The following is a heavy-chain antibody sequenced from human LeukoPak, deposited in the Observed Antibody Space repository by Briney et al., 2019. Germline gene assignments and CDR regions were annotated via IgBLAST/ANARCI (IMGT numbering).Heavy chain of an antibody. V-gene: IGHV4-39*07. CDR2: IYYSGST. D-gene: IGHD3-3*01. Sequence: SETLSLTCTVSGGSISSSSYYWGWIRQPPGKGLEWIGSIYYSGSTYYNPSLKSRVTISVDTSKNQFSLKLSSVTAADTAVYYCARDRPYYDFWSGPYYYYYYMDVWGKGTTVTVSS. CDR3: ARDRPYYDFWSGPYYYYYYMDV. J-gene: IGHJ6*03. CDR1: GGSISSSSYY.